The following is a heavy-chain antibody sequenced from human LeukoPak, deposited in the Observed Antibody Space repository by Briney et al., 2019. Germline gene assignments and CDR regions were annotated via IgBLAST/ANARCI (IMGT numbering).Heavy chain of an antibody. V-gene: IGHV4-59*01. CDR3: ARGIGLFTHFDY. CDR1: GGSISTYY. J-gene: IGHJ4*02. Sequence: SETLSLTCTVSGGSISTYYWSWIRQPPGKGLEWIGYIYYSGSTSYNPSLKSRVTISVDTSKNQFSLKLSSVTAADPAVYYCARGIGLFTHFDYWGQGTLVTVSS. D-gene: IGHD3/OR15-3a*01. CDR2: IYYSGST.